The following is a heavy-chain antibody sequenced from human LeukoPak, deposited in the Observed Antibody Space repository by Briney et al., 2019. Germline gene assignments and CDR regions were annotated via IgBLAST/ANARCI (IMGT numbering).Heavy chain of an antibody. CDR2: ISGDGGST. CDR3: AKDIGYGGNFDY. CDR1: GFTFDDYA. D-gene: IGHD4-23*01. J-gene: IGHJ4*02. Sequence: GGSLRLSCAASGFTFDDYAMHWVRQAPGKGLEWVSLISGDGGSTYYADSVKGRVTISRDNSKNSLYLQMNSLRTEDTALYYCAKDIGYGGNFDYWGQGTLVTVSS. V-gene: IGHV3-43*02.